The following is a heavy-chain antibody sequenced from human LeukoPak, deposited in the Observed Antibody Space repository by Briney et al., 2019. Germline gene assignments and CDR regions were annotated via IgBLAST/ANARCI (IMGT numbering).Heavy chain of an antibody. D-gene: IGHD4-17*01. CDR3: ARERNDYGVDY. J-gene: IGHJ4*02. CDR2: IYHSGST. V-gene: IGHV4-38-2*02. CDR1: GYSISSGYY. Sequence: PSETLSRTCTVSGYSISSGYYWGWIRQPPGKGLEWIGSIYHSGSTYYNPSLKSRVTISVDTSKNQFSLKLSSVTAADTAVYYCARERNDYGVDYWGQGTLVTVSS.